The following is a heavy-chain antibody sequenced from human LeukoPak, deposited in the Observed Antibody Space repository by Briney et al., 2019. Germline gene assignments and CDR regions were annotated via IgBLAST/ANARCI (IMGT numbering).Heavy chain of an antibody. CDR1: GGSISSYY. Sequence: SETLSLTCTVSGGSISSYYWSWIRQPPGKGLEWIGYIYYSGSTNYNPSLKSRVTISVDTSKNQFSLKLSSVTAADTAVCYCARQSSYYYYYMDVWGKGTTVTVSS. V-gene: IGHV4-59*01. CDR3: ARQSSYYYYYMDV. CDR2: IYYSGST. J-gene: IGHJ6*03.